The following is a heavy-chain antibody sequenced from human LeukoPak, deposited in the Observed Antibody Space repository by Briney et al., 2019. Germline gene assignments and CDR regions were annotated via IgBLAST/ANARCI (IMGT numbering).Heavy chain of an antibody. CDR1: GGSISSGDYC. V-gene: IGHV4-39*01. D-gene: IGHD5-24*01. J-gene: IGHJ6*02. CDR3: ARQRDGYNSYYYYYGMDV. CDR2: IYYSGST. Sequence: SETLSLTCTVSGGSISSGDYCWSWIRQPPGKGLEWIGSIYYSGSTYYNPSLKSRVTISVDTSKNQFSLKLSSVTAADTAVYYCARQRDGYNSYYYYYGMDVWGQGTTVTVSS.